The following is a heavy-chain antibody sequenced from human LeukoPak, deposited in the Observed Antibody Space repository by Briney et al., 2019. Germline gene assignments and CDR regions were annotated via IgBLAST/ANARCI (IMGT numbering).Heavy chain of an antibody. Sequence: GGSLRLSCAASGFTFSSYSMNWVRQAPGKGLEWVSSISSSSSYIYYADSVKGRFTISRDNAKNSLYLQMNGLRAEDTAVYYCARVPSYYHDSSTGIDYWGQGTLVTVSS. J-gene: IGHJ4*02. D-gene: IGHD3-22*01. V-gene: IGHV3-21*01. CDR1: GFTFSSYS. CDR2: ISSSSSYI. CDR3: ARVPSYYHDSSTGIDY.